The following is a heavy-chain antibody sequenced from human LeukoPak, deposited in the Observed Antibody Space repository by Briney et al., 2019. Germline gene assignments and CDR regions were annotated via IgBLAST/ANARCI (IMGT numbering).Heavy chain of an antibody. CDR2: ISSSSSTI. D-gene: IGHD6-19*01. Sequence: GGSLRLSCAASGFTFSSYSMNWVRQAPGKGLEWVSYISSSSSTIYYADSVKGRFTISRDNAKNTLYLQMNSLRAEDTAVYYCARAPYSSGWNWDLVINYYFDYWGQGTLVTVSS. CDR3: ARAPYSSGWNWDLVINYYFDY. J-gene: IGHJ4*02. CDR1: GFTFSSYS. V-gene: IGHV3-48*04.